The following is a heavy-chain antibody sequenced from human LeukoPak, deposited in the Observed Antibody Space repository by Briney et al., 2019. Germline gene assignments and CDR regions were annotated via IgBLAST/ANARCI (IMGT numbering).Heavy chain of an antibody. J-gene: IGHJ4*02. D-gene: IGHD6-13*01. CDR2: IDTSGNT. V-gene: IGHV3-23*01. CDR3: AKYSRPSSRVFDY. CDR1: GFTFSSYP. Sequence: GSLRLSCAGSGFTFSSYPMTWVRLAPGKGLDWVSTIDTSGNTDYADSVKGRFTIPRDNSRNTLYLQMNSLRAEDTAVYFCAKYSRPSSRVFDYWGQGTLATVSP.